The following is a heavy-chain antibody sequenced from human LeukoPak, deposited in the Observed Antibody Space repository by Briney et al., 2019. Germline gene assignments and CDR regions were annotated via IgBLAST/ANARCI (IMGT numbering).Heavy chain of an antibody. Sequence: SQTLSLTCTVSGGSISSYYWSWIRQPPGKGLEWIGYIYYSGSTNYNPSLKSRVTISVDTSKNQFSLKLSSVTAADTAAYYCAREGSYGSGSYNHWGQGTLVTVSS. CDR3: AREGSYGSGSYNH. CDR1: GGSISSYY. J-gene: IGHJ5*02. CDR2: IYYSGST. V-gene: IGHV4-59*01. D-gene: IGHD3-10*01.